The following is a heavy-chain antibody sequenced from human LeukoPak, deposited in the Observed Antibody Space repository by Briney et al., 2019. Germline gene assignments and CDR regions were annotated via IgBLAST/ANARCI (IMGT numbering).Heavy chain of an antibody. CDR2: IYYSGNT. CDR1: GGSFSGYY. J-gene: IGHJ4*02. Sequence: PSETLSLTCAVYGGSFSGYYWSWIRQPPGKGLEWIGFIYYSGNTNYNPSLKSRVTISVDTSKNQFSLRLSSVTAADTAVYYCARDLYGGSDSSGYFYPFDYWGQGTLVTVSS. V-gene: IGHV4-59*01. D-gene: IGHD3-22*01. CDR3: ARDLYGGSDSSGYFYPFDY.